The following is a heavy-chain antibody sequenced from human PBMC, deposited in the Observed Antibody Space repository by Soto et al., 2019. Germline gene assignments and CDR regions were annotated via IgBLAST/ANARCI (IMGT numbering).Heavy chain of an antibody. Sequence: QVQLVQSGAEVKKPGASVKVSCKASGYTFTSYYMHWVRQAPGQGLEWMGIINPSGGSTSYAQKFQGRVTVTRHTPTSTVYMQLSSLRSEDTAVYYCARQVYGDLYAFDIWGQVTMVTVSS. CDR1: GYTFTSYY. V-gene: IGHV1-46*03. CDR3: ARQVYGDLYAFDI. D-gene: IGHD4-17*01. J-gene: IGHJ3*02. CDR2: INPSGGST.